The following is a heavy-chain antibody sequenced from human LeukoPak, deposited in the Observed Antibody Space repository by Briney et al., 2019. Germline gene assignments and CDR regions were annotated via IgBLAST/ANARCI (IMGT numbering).Heavy chain of an antibody. CDR1: GYTLTELS. Sequence: ASVKVSCKVSGYTLTELSMHWVRQAPGKGLEWMGGFDPEDGETIYAQKFQGRVTMTKDTSTDTAYMELSSLRSEDTAVYYCATDLGYSGYEPFDYWGQGTLVTVSS. CDR3: ATDLGYSGYEPFDY. CDR2: FDPEDGET. V-gene: IGHV1-24*01. D-gene: IGHD5-12*01. J-gene: IGHJ4*02.